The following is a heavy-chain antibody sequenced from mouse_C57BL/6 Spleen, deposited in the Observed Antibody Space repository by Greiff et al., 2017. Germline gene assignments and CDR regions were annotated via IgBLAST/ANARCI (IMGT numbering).Heavy chain of an antibody. Sequence: VKLMESGPGLVAPSQSLSITCTVSGFSLTSYGVSWVRQPPGKGLEWLGVIWGDGSTNYHSALISRLSISKDNSKSQVFVKLNSLQTDDTATYYCAIYGNSAWFAYWGQGTLVTVSA. D-gene: IGHD2-1*01. V-gene: IGHV2-3*01. CDR3: AIYGNSAWFAY. J-gene: IGHJ3*01. CDR1: GFSLTSYG. CDR2: IWGDGST.